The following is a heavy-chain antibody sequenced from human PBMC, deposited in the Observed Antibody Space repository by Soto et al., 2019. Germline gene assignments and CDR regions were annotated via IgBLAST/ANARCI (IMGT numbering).Heavy chain of an antibody. J-gene: IGHJ4*02. D-gene: IGHD1-26*01. V-gene: IGHV4-59*01. CDR3: ARVLSGSSLFDY. Sequence: KTSETLSLTXTVSGGSISSDYWSWIRQPPGKGLEWIGYISYSGNTNYNPSLKSLVTISVDTSKKQFSLKLRSVTAADTAVYYCARVLSGSSLFDYWGQGMLVTVSS. CDR1: GGSISSDY. CDR2: ISYSGNT.